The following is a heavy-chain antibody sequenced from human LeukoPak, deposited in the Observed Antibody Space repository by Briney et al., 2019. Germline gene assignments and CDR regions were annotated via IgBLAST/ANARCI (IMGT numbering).Heavy chain of an antibody. D-gene: IGHD3-22*01. CDR2: TSYSGST. CDR3: ARHRHMPVVVIGPFDI. J-gene: IGHJ3*02. Sequence: PSETLSLTCTVSGGSISNDYWSWIRQPPGKGLEWIGYTSYSGSTNYNPSLNSRVTISVDTSKNQFSLKLSSVTAADTAIYYCARHRHMPVVVIGPFDIWGQGTKVTVSS. V-gene: IGHV4-59*08. CDR1: GGSISNDY.